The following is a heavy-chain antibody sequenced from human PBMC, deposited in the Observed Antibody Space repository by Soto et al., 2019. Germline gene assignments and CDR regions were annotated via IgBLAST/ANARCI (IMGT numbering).Heavy chain of an antibody. CDR1: GFTFSSYA. J-gene: IGHJ4*02. CDR3: AKGAYGDYVGYYFDY. Sequence: GGSLRLSCAASGFTFSSYAMSWVRQAPGKGLEWVSAISGSGGSTYYAGSVKGRFTISRDNSKNTLYLQMNSLRAEDTAVYYCAKGAYGDYVGYYFDYWGQGTLVTVSS. D-gene: IGHD4-17*01. V-gene: IGHV3-23*01. CDR2: ISGSGGST.